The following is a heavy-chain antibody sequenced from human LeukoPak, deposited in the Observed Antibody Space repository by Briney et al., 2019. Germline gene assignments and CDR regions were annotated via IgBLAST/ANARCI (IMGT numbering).Heavy chain of an antibody. V-gene: IGHV4-38-2*02. D-gene: IGHD6-19*01. CDR1: GYSISSGYS. Sequence: SETLSLTCTVSGYSISSGYSWGWIRQPPGKGLEWIGNIYYSGNTYYNPSLKSRVTISVDTSKNQFSLKLSSVTAADTAVYYCARLEVISVADSSIGTIDYWGQGTLVTVSS. J-gene: IGHJ4*02. CDR3: ARLEVISVADSSIGTIDY. CDR2: IYYSGNT.